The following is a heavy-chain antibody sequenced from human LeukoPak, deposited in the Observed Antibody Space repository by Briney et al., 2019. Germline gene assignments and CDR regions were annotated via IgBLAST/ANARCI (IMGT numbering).Heavy chain of an antibody. V-gene: IGHV4-34*01. J-gene: IGHJ3*02. CDR2: INHSGST. Sequence: SETLSLTCAVYGGSFSGYYWSWIRQPPGKGLEWIGEINHSGSTNYNPSLKSRVTISVDTSKNQFSLKLSSVTAADTAVYYCARTYYDFWSGSYTGAFDIWGQGTMATVSS. CDR1: GGSFSGYY. D-gene: IGHD3-3*01. CDR3: ARTYYDFWSGSYTGAFDI.